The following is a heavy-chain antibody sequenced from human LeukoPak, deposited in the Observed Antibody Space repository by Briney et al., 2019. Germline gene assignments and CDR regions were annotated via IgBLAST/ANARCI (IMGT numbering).Heavy chain of an antibody. CDR3: AREYGSSYDHYYYYYYIDV. V-gene: IGHV4-30-2*01. Sequence: PSQTLSLTCTVSGGSISSGGYYWTWIRQPPGKGLEWIGYIYHSGSTYYKPSLKSRVTISVDRSKNQFSLKLTSVTAADTAVYYCAREYGSSYDHYYYYYYIDVWGKGTTVTVSS. D-gene: IGHD6-6*01. CDR1: GGSISSGGYY. J-gene: IGHJ6*03. CDR2: IYHSGST.